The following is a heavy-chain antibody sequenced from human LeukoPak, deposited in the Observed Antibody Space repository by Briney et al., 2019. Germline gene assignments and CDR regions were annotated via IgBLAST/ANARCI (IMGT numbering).Heavy chain of an antibody. V-gene: IGHV4-30-4*01. CDR2: VYYSGTT. CDR1: GGSISSGDYY. Sequence: PSETLSLTCTVSGGSISSGDYYWSWIRQPPGKGLEWIGYVYYSGTTYDNPSLKTRLAISVDKSQNQFSLKLTSVTAADTAVYYCASSGYAFREFDNRGQGTLVTVS. CDR3: ASSGYAFREFDN. J-gene: IGHJ4*02. D-gene: IGHD3-22*01.